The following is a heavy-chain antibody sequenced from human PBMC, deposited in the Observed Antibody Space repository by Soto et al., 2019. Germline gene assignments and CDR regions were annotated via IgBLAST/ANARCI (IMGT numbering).Heavy chain of an antibody. CDR2: IYYSGST. V-gene: IGHV4-59*01. D-gene: IGHD3-3*01. J-gene: IGHJ6*03. CDR3: ARGSIFGVVINYYYYMDV. CDR1: GGSISSYY. Sequence: SETLSLTCTVSGGSISSYYWSWIRQPPGKGLEWIGYIYYSGSTNYNPSLKSRVTISVDTSKNQFSLKLSSVTAADTAVYYCARGSIFGVVINYYYYMDVWGKGTTVTVSS.